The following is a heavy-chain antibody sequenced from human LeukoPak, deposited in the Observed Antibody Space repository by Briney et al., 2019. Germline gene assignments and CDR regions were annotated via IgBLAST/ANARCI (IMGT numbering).Heavy chain of an antibody. CDR1: GFTFSHYE. J-gene: IGHJ4*02. CDR2: ISSSGTHI. V-gene: IGHV3-48*03. D-gene: IGHD3-10*01. Sequence: GGSLRLSCTASGFTFSHYEMNWVRQTPGKGLEWISYISSSGTHINYADSVKGRFTISRDNAKKSLYLVMNSLRAEYTAVYSCARALLVPGVVIDYWGEGTLVTVSS. CDR3: ARALLVPGVVIDY.